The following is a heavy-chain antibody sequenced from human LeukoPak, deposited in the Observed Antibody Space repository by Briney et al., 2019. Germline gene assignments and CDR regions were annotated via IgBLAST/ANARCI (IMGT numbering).Heavy chain of an antibody. Sequence: ASVKVSCKASGGTFSSYAISWVRQAPGQGLEWMGGIIPIFGTANYAQKFQGRVTITTDESTSTAYMELSSLRSEDTAVYYCARGIGRVPEIFDYWGQGTLVTVSS. V-gene: IGHV1-69*05. CDR1: GGTFSSYA. CDR3: ARGIGRVPEIFDY. CDR2: IIPIFGTA. J-gene: IGHJ4*02. D-gene: IGHD1-1*01.